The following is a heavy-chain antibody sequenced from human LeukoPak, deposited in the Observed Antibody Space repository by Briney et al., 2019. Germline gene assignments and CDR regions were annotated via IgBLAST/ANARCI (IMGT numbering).Heavy chain of an antibody. CDR3: ARPLKDYYSSAYRAAYFGMDV. Sequence: ASVKVSCKASGYTFSSYVIHWVRQAPGQNLEWMGWINAANGNTKYSQRLQGRVTITRDTSAKTTYMALNSLRSEDTAVYYCARPLKDYYSSAYRAAYFGMDVWGQGTTVTLSS. D-gene: IGHD3-22*01. V-gene: IGHV1-3*01. CDR2: INAANGNT. J-gene: IGHJ6*02. CDR1: GYTFSSYV.